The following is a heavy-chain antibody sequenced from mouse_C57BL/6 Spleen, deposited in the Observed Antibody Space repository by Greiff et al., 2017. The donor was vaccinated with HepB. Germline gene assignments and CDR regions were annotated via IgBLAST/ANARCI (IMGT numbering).Heavy chain of an antibody. D-gene: IGHD1-1*01. CDR3: TESYYYGSSYNY. Sequence: VKLQESGAELVRPGASVTLSCKASGYTFTDYEMHWVKQTPVHGLEWIGAIDPETGGTAYNQKFKGKAILTADKSSSTAYMELRSLTSEDSAVYYCTESYYYGSSYNYWGQGTTLTVSS. CDR1: GYTFTDYE. J-gene: IGHJ2*01. CDR2: IDPETGGT. V-gene: IGHV1-15*01.